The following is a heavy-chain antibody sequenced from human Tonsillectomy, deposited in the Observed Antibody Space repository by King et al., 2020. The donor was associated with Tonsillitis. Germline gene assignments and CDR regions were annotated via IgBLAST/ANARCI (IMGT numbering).Heavy chain of an antibody. J-gene: IGHJ4*02. V-gene: IGHV4-34*01. CDR3: ARDFLGVVDSALDY. CDR2: INHSGST. CDR1: GVSFSGYY. Sequence: VQLQQWGAGLLKPSETLSLTCAVYGVSFSGYYWSWIRQPPGKGLEWIGEINHSGSTNYNPSLKSRVTISVDTSKNQFSLKLSSVTAADTAVYYCARDFLGVVDSALDYWGQGTLVTVSS. D-gene: IGHD3-3*01.